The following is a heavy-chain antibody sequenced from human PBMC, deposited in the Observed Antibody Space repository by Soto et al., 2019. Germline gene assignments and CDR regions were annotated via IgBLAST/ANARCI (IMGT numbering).Heavy chain of an antibody. J-gene: IGHJ4*02. CDR3: ARLGRGSGTYYHPFDY. CDR2: LYPGDSDT. V-gene: IGHV5-51*01. D-gene: IGHD3-10*01. CDR1: GYNFANYW. Sequence: GESLKISCKGSGYNFANYWIGWVRQMPGKGLEWMGILYPGDSDTTYSPSFQGQVTISADKSISTAYLQWSSLKASDTAMYFCARLGRGSGTYYHPFDYWGQGALVTVPQ.